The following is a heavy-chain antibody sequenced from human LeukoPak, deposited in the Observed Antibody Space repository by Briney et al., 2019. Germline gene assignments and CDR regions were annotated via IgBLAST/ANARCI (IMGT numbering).Heavy chain of an antibody. V-gene: IGHV4-34*01. J-gene: IGHJ4*02. CDR2: IDHSGST. D-gene: IGHD3-10*01. Sequence: SETLSLTCAVYGGSFSGYYWSWIRQPPGKGLEWIGEIDHSGSTNYNPSLKSRVTISVDTSKNQFSLKLSSVTAADTAVYYCARGVGTHDYWGQGTLVTVSS. CDR1: GGSFSGYY. CDR3: ARGVGTHDY.